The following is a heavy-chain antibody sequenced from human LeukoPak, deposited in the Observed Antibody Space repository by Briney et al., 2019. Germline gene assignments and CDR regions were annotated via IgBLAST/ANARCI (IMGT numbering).Heavy chain of an antibody. J-gene: IGHJ6*03. Sequence: GGSLRLSCAASGFTFSRYWMSWVRQAPGKGLEWVANIQQDGSEKYDVDSVKGRFTISRDDAKNSLYLQMNSLRAEDTAVYYCAREEVVITGGYYYYYMDVWGKGTTVTVSS. D-gene: IGHD3-22*01. CDR3: AREEVVITGGYYYYYMDV. V-gene: IGHV3-7*01. CDR1: GFTFSRYW. CDR2: IQQDGSEK.